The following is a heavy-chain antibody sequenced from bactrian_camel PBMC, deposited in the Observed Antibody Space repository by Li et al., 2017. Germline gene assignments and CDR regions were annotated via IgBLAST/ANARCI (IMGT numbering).Heavy chain of an antibody. V-gene: IGHV3S55*01. CDR2: IDTDGNV. D-gene: IGHD2*01. Sequence: HVQLVESGGGSVQAGGSLKLSCAASGYIFGRCGMGWYRQVPGKEREGVAGIDTDGNVGYAESVKGRYTISKDSARNTLYLQMNNLKPEDTAMYYCAALRPPCTVYSGADYKGQGTQVTVS. CDR1: GYIFGRCG. J-gene: IGHJ4*01.